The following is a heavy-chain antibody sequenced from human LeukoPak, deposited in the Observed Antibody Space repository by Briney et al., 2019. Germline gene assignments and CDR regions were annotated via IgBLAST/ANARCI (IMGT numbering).Heavy chain of an antibody. V-gene: IGHV3-23*01. CDR2: ISGSGVST. J-gene: IGHJ4*02. CDR3: AKMRWELNYFDY. Sequence: GGSLRLSCAASGFTFTSYAMNWVRQAPGKGLEWVSAISGSGVSTFYADSVKGRFTISRDNSKNTLYLQMNSLRAEDTAIYYCAKMRWELNYFDYWGQGTLVTVSS. D-gene: IGHD4-23*01. CDR1: GFTFTSYA.